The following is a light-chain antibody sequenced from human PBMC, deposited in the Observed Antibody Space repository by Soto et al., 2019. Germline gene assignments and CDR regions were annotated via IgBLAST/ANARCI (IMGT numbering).Light chain of an antibody. J-gene: IGLJ2*01. V-gene: IGLV2-18*02. Sequence: QSALTQPPSVSGSPGQSVTISCTGTSSDVGGYNRVSWYQQPPGTAPKLMIYEVNNRPSGVPDRFSGSKSGNTASLTISGLQAEDEADYYCSSYTSSVTLVFGGGTKLTVL. CDR2: EVN. CDR3: SSYTSSVTLV. CDR1: SSDVGGYNR.